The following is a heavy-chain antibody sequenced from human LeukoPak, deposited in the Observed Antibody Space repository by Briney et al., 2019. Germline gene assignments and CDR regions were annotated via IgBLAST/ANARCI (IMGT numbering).Heavy chain of an antibody. Sequence: GGSLRLSCAASGFTFSSYGMHWVRQAPGKGLEWVANIKQDGSEKYYVDSVKGRFTISRDNAKNSLYLQMDSLRAEDTAVYYCARVGLGRSLDYWGQGTRVTVSS. D-gene: IGHD3-16*01. J-gene: IGHJ4*02. CDR2: IKQDGSEK. CDR3: ARVGLGRSLDY. CDR1: GFTFSSYG. V-gene: IGHV3-7*01.